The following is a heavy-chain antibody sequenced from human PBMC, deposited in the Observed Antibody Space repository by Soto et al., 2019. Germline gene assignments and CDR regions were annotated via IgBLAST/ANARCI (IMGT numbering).Heavy chain of an antibody. CDR2: IIPILGIA. J-gene: IGHJ4*02. CDR1: GGTFSSYT. CDR3: ARKEGDYGDYSLDY. V-gene: IGHV1-69*02. Sequence: QVQLVQSGAEVKKPGSSVKVSCKAAGGTFSSYTISWVRQAPRQGLEWMGRIIPILGIANYAQKFQGRVTITADKSTSTAYMELSSLRSEDTAVYYCARKEGDYGDYSLDYWGQGTLVTVSS. D-gene: IGHD4-17*01.